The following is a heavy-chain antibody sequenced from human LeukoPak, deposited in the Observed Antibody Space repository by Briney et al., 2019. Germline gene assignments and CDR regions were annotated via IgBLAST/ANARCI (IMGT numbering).Heavy chain of an antibody. CDR1: RYSFTSYW. CDR2: IYPSDSDT. J-gene: IGHJ4*02. Sequence: GESLKISCKASRYSFTSYWIGWVRQMPGRGLEWLGIIYPSDSDTRYSPSFQGQVTISADKSISTAYLQWSSLKASDTAMYYCARRGSSWYQNPDYWGQGTLVTVSS. V-gene: IGHV5-51*01. CDR3: ARRGSSWYQNPDY. D-gene: IGHD6-13*01.